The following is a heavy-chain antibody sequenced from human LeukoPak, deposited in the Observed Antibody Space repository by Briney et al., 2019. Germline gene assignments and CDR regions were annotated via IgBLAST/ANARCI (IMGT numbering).Heavy chain of an antibody. D-gene: IGHD5-18*01. Sequence: GGSLRLSCAASGFTFSSYCMSWVRQAPGKGLEWVANIKQDGSEKYYVDSVKGRFTISRDNAKNSLYLQMNSLRAEDTAVYYCARGARDTAMVRGNYFDYWGQGTLVTVSS. CDR3: ARGARDTAMVRGNYFDY. V-gene: IGHV3-7*03. CDR1: GFTFSSYC. CDR2: IKQDGSEK. J-gene: IGHJ4*02.